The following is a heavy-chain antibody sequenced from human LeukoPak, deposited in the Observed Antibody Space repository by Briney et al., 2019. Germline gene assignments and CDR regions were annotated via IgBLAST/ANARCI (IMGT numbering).Heavy chain of an antibody. Sequence: GSLRLSCAASGFTFSTYSMNWVRQAPGKGLEWVSYISSSSSTIYYADSVKGRFTISRDNAKNSLYLQMNSLRAEDTAVYYCARDYTYYYGSGSNPFDYWGQGTLVTVSS. V-gene: IGHV3-48*01. D-gene: IGHD3-10*01. CDR2: ISSSSSTI. J-gene: IGHJ4*02. CDR1: GFTFSTYS. CDR3: ARDYTYYYGSGSNPFDY.